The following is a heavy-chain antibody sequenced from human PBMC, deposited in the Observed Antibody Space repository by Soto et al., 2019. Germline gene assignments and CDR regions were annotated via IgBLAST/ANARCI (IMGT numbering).Heavy chain of an antibody. Sequence: PGGSLRLSCAASGFTFSSYEMNWVRQAPGKGLEWVSYISSSGSTIYYADSVKGRFTISRDNAKNSLYLQMNSLRAEDTAVYYCARGFYDSSGYYAFDWGQGTLVTVSS. CDR2: ISSSGSTI. D-gene: IGHD3-22*01. V-gene: IGHV3-48*03. CDR1: GFTFSSYE. CDR3: ARGFYDSSGYYAFD. J-gene: IGHJ4*02.